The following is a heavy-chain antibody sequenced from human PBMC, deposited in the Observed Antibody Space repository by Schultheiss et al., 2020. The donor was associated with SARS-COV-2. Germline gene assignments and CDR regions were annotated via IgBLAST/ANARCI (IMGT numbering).Heavy chain of an antibody. CDR2: IYHSGST. Sequence: SETLSLTCAVSGGSISSGGYSWSWIRQPPGKGLEWIGYIYHSGSTYYNPSLKSRVTISVDRSKNQFSLKLSSVTAADTAVYYCATAYGGIHAEYFQHWGQGTLVTVSS. J-gene: IGHJ1*01. V-gene: IGHV4-30-2*01. D-gene: IGHD4-23*01. CDR1: GGSISSGGYS. CDR3: ATAYGGIHAEYFQH.